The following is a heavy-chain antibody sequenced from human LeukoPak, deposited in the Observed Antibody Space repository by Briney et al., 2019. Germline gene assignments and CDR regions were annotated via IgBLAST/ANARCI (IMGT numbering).Heavy chain of an antibody. V-gene: IGHV3-66*01. CDR1: GFTVSSNY. CDR3: ASVLDSSGYDY. J-gene: IGHJ4*02. D-gene: IGHD3-22*01. Sequence: AGGSLRLSCAASGFTVSSNYMSWVRQAPGKGLEWVSVIYSGGSTYYADSVKGRFTISRDNSKNTLYLQMNSLRAEDTAVYYCASVLDSSGYDYWGREPWSPSPQ. CDR2: IYSGGST.